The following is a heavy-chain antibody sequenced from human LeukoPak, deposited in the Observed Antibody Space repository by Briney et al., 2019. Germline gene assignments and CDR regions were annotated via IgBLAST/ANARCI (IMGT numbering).Heavy chain of an antibody. D-gene: IGHD3-10*01. J-gene: IGHJ4*02. CDR2: ISSTGTTM. Sequence: GGSLRLXCAVSGFTFSSYDMNWVRQAPGKGLEWVSYISSTGTTMQYADSVRGRFTIARDNTKNSLYLQMNSLRAEDTAVYYCARGTQSPVSGYFDFWGQGTLVTVSS. CDR3: ARGTQSPVSGYFDF. CDR1: GFTFSSYD. V-gene: IGHV3-48*03.